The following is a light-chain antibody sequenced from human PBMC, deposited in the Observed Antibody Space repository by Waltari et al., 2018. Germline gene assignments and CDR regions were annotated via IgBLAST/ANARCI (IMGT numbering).Light chain of an antibody. CDR1: QSVLYSSNNKNY. CDR2: WAA. CDR3: YQQYITPCT. V-gene: IGKV4-1*01. Sequence: DIVMTQSPDSLAVSLGERATINCKSSQSVLYSSNNKNYLSWYQQKPGQPPKLLIYWAATRESGVPDRFTGGGSGTHFTLTISSLLAEDGAVYYCYQQYITPCTFGPGTKVDIK. J-gene: IGKJ3*01.